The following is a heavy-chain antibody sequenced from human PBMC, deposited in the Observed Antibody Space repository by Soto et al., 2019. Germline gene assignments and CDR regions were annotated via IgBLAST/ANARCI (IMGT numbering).Heavy chain of an antibody. CDR3: ARGDYYDTSGPFSDAFDI. J-gene: IGHJ3*02. CDR1: GFTFSTYW. V-gene: IGHV3-7*04. CDR2: IKPDGSEK. D-gene: IGHD3-22*01. Sequence: PGGSLSLSCAASGFTFSTYWMSWVRQAPGKGLEWVANIKPDGSEKWYVDSVKGRFTISRDNAKNLLYLQMNSLRAEDTAVYYCARGDYYDTSGPFSDAFDIWGQGTMVTVSS.